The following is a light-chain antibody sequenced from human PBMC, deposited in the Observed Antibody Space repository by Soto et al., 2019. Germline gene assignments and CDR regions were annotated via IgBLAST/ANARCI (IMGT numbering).Light chain of an antibody. Sequence: QSALTQPPSASGTPGQRVTISCSGSSSNIRSNTVNWYQQLPGTAPKLLIYSNNQRPSGVRDRFSGSKSGTSASLAISGLQSEDEADYYCAAWDDSLNGYVFGTGTKATVL. J-gene: IGLJ1*01. CDR1: SSNIRSNT. CDR2: SNN. V-gene: IGLV1-44*01. CDR3: AAWDDSLNGYV.